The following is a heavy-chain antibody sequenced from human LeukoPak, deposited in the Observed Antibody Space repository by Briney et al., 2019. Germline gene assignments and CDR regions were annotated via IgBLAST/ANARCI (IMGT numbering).Heavy chain of an antibody. CDR3: ARDRRSGWYYYYGMDV. V-gene: IGHV3-48*01. J-gene: IGHJ6*02. D-gene: IGHD6-19*01. CDR2: IRSDSSAK. CDR1: GFSISNYG. Sequence: GGSLRLSCAGSGFSISNYGMNWVRQAPGKGLEWLSYIRSDSSAKYYADSVEGRFTISRDNSKNTLYLQMNSLRAEDTAVYYCARDRRSGWYYYYGMDVWGQGTTVTVSS.